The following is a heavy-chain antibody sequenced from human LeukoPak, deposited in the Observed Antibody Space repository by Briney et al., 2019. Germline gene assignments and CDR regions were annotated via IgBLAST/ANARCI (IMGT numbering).Heavy chain of an antibody. CDR2: IGVAGDT. D-gene: IGHD1-26*01. V-gene: IGHV3-13*01. Sequence: GGSLRLSCAASAFSFSNYDMHWVRQVPGKGLEWVSGIGVAGDTYYRGSVKGRFTISREKAKNSLYLQMNSLRAGDTAVYYCARESNSGSYYDAFDIWGQGTMVTVSS. J-gene: IGHJ3*02. CDR1: AFSFSNYD. CDR3: ARESNSGSYYDAFDI.